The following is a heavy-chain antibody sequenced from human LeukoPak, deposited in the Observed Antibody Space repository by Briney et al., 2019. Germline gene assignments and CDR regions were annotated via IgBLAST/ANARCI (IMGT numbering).Heavy chain of an antibody. CDR1: GFTFSDYY. J-gene: IGHJ3*02. D-gene: IGHD2-2*01. V-gene: IGHV3-11*01. Sequence: GSLRLSCAASGFTFSDYYMSWIRQAPGKGLEWVSYISSSGSTIYYADSVKGRFTISRDNAKNSLYLQMNSLRAEDTAVYYCARDDRRVGFCSSTSCYDGGLDIWGQGTMVTVSS. CDR2: ISSSGSTI. CDR3: ARDDRRVGFCSSTSCYDGGLDI.